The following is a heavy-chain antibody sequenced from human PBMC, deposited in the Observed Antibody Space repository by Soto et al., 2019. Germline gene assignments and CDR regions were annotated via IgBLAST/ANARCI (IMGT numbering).Heavy chain of an antibody. V-gene: IGHV3-33*01. Sequence: QVQLVESGGGVVQPGRSLRLSCAASGFTFSSYGMHWVRQAPGKGLAWVAVIWYDGSNKYYADSGKGRFTIARDNSENTLYLQMNSLRAEDTAVYYCARVRDNYGDYGVGAFDIWGQGTMVTVSS. D-gene: IGHD4-17*01. CDR2: IWYDGSNK. CDR3: ARVRDNYGDYGVGAFDI. J-gene: IGHJ3*02. CDR1: GFTFSSYG.